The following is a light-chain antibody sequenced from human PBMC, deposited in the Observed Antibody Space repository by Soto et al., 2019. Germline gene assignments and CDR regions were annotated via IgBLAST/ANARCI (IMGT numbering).Light chain of an antibody. CDR1: QSISSS. Sequence: DIQMTQSPSTLSASVGDRVTITCRASQSISSSLAWYQQKPGKAPKLLIYKASSLESGVPSRFSGGGAGAEFTLTISSLQPYDFATYYCQQYHTDPIYAFGQGTKVEI. CDR2: KAS. CDR3: QQYHTDPIYA. V-gene: IGKV1-5*03. J-gene: IGKJ2*01.